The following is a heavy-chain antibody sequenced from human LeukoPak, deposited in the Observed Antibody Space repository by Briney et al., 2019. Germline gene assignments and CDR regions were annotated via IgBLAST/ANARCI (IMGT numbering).Heavy chain of an antibody. CDR2: IYTTGST. D-gene: IGHD2-2*01. V-gene: IGHV4-4*07. CDR1: GGSINSYY. CDR3: ARDVVPAAHREYNWFDP. J-gene: IGHJ5*02. Sequence: SETLSLTCTVSGGSINSYYFNWIRRPAGKGLEWIGRIYTTGSTNYNPSLQRRVTMSIDTSKNQFSLKLTSVTAADTAVYYCARDVVPAAHREYNWFDPWGQGTLVTVSS.